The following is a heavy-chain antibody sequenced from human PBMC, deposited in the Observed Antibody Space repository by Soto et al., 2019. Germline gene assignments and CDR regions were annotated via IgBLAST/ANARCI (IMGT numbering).Heavy chain of an antibody. V-gene: IGHV4-34*01. Sequence: QVQLQQWGAGLLKPSETLSLTCAVYGGSFSGYYWSWIRQPPGKGLEWIGEINHSGSTNYNPSLKSRVTISVDTAKNQFPLKLSSVTAADTAVYYCARRPAATSGNYYYMDVWGKGTTVTVSS. CDR1: GGSFSGYY. CDR2: INHSGST. J-gene: IGHJ6*03. D-gene: IGHD2-2*01. CDR3: ARRPAATSGNYYYMDV.